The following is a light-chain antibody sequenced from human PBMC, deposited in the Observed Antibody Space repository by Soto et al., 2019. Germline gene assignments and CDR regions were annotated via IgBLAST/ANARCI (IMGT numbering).Light chain of an antibody. Sequence: QSVLTQPPSASGSPGQSVTISCTGTSSDVGGYNYVSWYQQHPGKAPKLIIYEVSKRPSGVPDRFSGSKSGNTASLTVSGLQDEDEADYYCSSYAGSNNWVFGGGTKLTVL. CDR2: EVS. J-gene: IGLJ2*01. V-gene: IGLV2-8*01. CDR3: SSYAGSNNWV. CDR1: SSDVGGYNY.